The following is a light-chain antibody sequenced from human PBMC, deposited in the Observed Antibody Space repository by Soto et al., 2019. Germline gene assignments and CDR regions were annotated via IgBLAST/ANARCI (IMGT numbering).Light chain of an antibody. CDR3: CSYAGASSWG. J-gene: IGLJ3*02. V-gene: IGLV2-23*01. CDR2: EGS. Sequence: QSALTQPASVSGSPGQSITISCTGTSSDVGSYNFVSWYQQHPGKAPKLMIYEGSKRPSGVSNRFSGSKSGNTASLTISGLQAEDEADYYCCSYAGASSWGFGGGTQVTVL. CDR1: SSDVGSYNF.